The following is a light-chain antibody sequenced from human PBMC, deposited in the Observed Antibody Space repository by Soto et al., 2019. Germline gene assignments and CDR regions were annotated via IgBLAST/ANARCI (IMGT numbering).Light chain of an antibody. Sequence: DIQMTQSPSSLSASVGDRVTITCQASQGISNYLAWYQQKPGKVPKLLIYAASTVQSGVPCRFSGSGSGTEFTLTNSSLQPEDVSTYYCQKDYSAPPTFGQGTKLEIK. J-gene: IGKJ2*01. CDR2: AAS. V-gene: IGKV1-27*01. CDR3: QKDYSAPPT. CDR1: QGISNY.